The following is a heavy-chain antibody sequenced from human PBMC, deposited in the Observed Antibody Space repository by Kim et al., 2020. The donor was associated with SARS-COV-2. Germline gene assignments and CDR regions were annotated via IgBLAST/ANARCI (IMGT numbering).Heavy chain of an antibody. CDR3: VKGTLPELFPLSHFDY. CDR2: ISSNGGSI. V-gene: IGHV3-64D*06. J-gene: IGHJ4*02. Sequence: GGSLRLSCSASGFTFSSSAMHWVRQAPGKGREYVSAISSNGGSIYYAGSVKGRFTISRDNSKNTLYLQMSSLRAEDTAVYYCVKGTLPELFPLSHFDYWGQGTLVTVSS. D-gene: IGHD3-10*01. CDR1: GFTFSSSA.